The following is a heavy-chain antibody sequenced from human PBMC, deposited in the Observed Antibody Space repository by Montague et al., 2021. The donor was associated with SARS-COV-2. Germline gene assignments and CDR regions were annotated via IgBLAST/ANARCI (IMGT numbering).Heavy chain of an antibody. V-gene: IGHV4-34*01. CDR1: GGSFSGYY. J-gene: IGHJ6*02. Sequence: SETLSLTCAVYGGSFSGYYWSWIRQPPGKGLEWIGEINHSGSTKYNPSLKSRVTISVDTSKNQFSLKLSSVTAADTAVYYCARGRVVGALAFYYYYGMDVWGQGTTVTVSS. CDR2: INHSGST. CDR3: ARGRVVGALAFYYYYGMDV. D-gene: IGHD1-26*01.